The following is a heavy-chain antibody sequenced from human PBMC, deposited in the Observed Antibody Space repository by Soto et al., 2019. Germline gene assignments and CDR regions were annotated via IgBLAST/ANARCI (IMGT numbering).Heavy chain of an antibody. CDR2: ISSSSGTI. V-gene: IGHV3-48*01. CDR3: ARSFKQGSTPRVGKDF. CDR1: GFTFSDYS. J-gene: IGHJ6*04. Sequence: PGGSLRLSCTASGFTFSDYSMNWVRHAPGKGLEWVSYISSSSGTIHYADSVKGRFTISRDNAKSSLFLHMNSLRAEDTAVYSCARSFKQGSTPRVGKDFWAKGSTDPGSS. D-gene: IGHD2-2*01.